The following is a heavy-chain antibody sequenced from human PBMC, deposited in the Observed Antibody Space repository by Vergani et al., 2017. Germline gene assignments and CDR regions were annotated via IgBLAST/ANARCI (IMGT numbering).Heavy chain of an antibody. J-gene: IGHJ6*03. CDR3: VYRKAGCGTTGFFYPFYYYHFMDV. Sequence: QITLKESGPTLVKPTQTLTLTCTFSGFSLNTRGVSVAWIRQPPGKALDWLALIYWNDDQQYSPSLNNRVTINKDTSKNQVVLTMTNLDDVDTGTYYGVYRKAGCGTTGFFYPFYYYHFMDVWGKGTTVTVSS. CDR1: GFSLNTRGVS. CDR2: IYWNDDQ. V-gene: IGHV2-5*04. D-gene: IGHD1-7*01.